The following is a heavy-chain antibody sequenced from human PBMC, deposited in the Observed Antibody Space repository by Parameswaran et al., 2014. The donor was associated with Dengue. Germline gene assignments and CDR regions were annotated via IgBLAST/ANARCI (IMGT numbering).Heavy chain of an antibody. Sequence: WVRQAPGQGLEWMGGIIPIFGPPNYAQNFQGRVTITTDESTSSAYMELSSLRSEDTAVYYCTHLGITMVQGVIYYNGMDVWAKDHGHRLL. D-gene: IGHD3-10*01. J-gene: IGHJ6*04. CDR2: IIPIFGPP. V-gene: IGHV1-69*05. CDR3: THLGITMVQGVIYYNGMDV.